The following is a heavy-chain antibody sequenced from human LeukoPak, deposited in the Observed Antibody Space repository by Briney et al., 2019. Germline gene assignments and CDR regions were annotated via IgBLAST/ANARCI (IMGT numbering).Heavy chain of an antibody. J-gene: IGHJ4*02. D-gene: IGHD3-3*01. V-gene: IGHV3-7*01. CDR1: GFTFSSYW. Sequence: PGGSLRLSCAASGFTFSSYWMHWVRQAPGKGLEWVANIKQDGSEKYYVDSVKGRFTISRDNAKNSLYLQMNSLRAEDTAVYYCARENLPTAYYDFWSGYSEVAFDYWGQGTLVTVSS. CDR2: IKQDGSEK. CDR3: ARENLPTAYYDFWSGYSEVAFDY.